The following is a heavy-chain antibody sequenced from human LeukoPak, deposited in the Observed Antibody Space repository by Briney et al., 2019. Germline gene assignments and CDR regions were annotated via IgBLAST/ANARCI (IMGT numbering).Heavy chain of an antibody. J-gene: IGHJ4*02. D-gene: IGHD6-13*01. CDR2: MYHGGST. V-gene: IGHV4-38-2*02. CDR3: ARAWGEAAAGTVDY. CDR1: GYSISSGYS. Sequence: SETLSLTCTVSGYSISSGYSWGWIRQPPGKGLEWIESMYHGGSTYYNPSLKIRVTISVDTSKNQFSLKLSSVTAADTAVYYCARAWGEAAAGTVDYWGQGTLVTVSS.